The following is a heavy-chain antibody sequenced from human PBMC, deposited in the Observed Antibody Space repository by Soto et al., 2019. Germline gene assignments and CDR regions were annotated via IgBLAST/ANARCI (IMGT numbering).Heavy chain of an antibody. Sequence: PGGSLRLSCAASGFTFSSYAMHWVRQAPGKGLEWVAVISYDGSNKYYADSVKGRFTISRDNSKNTLYLQMNSLRAEDTAVYYCARDILERRAYYYYGMDVWGQGTTVTVSS. J-gene: IGHJ6*02. D-gene: IGHD1-1*01. CDR2: ISYDGSNK. V-gene: IGHV3-30-3*01. CDR3: ARDILERRAYYYYGMDV. CDR1: GFTFSSYA.